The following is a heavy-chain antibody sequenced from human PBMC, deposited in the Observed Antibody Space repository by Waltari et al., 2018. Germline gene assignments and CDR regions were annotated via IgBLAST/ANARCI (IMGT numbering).Heavy chain of an antibody. J-gene: IGHJ4*02. Sequence: QVQLQESGPGLVKPSQTLSLTCTVSGGSISSGSYYWSWIRQPAGKGLEWIGRIYTSGSTNYNPSLKSRVTISVDTSKNQFSLKLSSVTAADTAVYYSARGAFGSVDYWGQGTLVTVSS. D-gene: IGHD2-15*01. CDR1: GGSISSGSYY. CDR2: IYTSGST. CDR3: ARGAFGSVDY. V-gene: IGHV4-61*02.